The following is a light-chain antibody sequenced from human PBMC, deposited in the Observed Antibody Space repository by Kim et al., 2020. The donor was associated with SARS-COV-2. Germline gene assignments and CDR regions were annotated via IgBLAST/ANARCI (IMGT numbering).Light chain of an antibody. Sequence: SYELTQPPSLSVASGKTATMTCGGDNIATKTVHWYQQKPGQAPVVVIHYVTDRPSGIPERFSGSNSGNTANLTISRVEAGDEADYYCQVWDSSSDHLVFGGGTQLTVL. CDR1: NIATKT. V-gene: IGLV3-21*04. CDR3: QVWDSSSDHLV. J-gene: IGLJ3*02. CDR2: YVT.